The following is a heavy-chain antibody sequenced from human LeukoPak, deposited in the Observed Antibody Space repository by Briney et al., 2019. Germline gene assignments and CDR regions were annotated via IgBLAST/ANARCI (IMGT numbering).Heavy chain of an antibody. CDR2: IYTSGST. Sequence: PSQTLSLTCTVSGNSIGSGDYYWSWIRQPAGKGLEWIGRIYTSGSTTYNPSLKSRVTISGDTSENQFSLRLSSVTAADTAVYYCARASYSYDISGWVPFDYWGQGTLVTVSS. CDR3: ARASYSYDISGWVPFDY. J-gene: IGHJ4*02. D-gene: IGHD3-22*01. CDR1: GNSIGSGDYY. V-gene: IGHV4-61*02.